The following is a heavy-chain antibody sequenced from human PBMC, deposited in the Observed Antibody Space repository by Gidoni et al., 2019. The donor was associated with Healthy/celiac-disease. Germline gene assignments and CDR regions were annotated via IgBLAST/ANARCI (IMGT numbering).Heavy chain of an antibody. CDR2: IIPILGIA. D-gene: IGHD2-15*01. V-gene: IGHV1-69*02. J-gene: IGHJ4*02. CDR1: GGTFSSYT. Sequence: QVQLVQSGAEVKKPGSSVKVSFKASGGTFSSYTISWVRQAPGQGLEWMGRIIPILGIANYAQKFQGRVTITADKSTSTAYMELSSLRSEDTAVYYCARGGGYCSGGSCYGVDYFDYWGQGTLVTVSS. CDR3: ARGGGYCSGGSCYGVDYFDY.